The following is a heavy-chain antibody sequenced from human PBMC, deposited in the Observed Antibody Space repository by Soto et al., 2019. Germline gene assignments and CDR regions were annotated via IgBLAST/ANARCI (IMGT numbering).Heavy chain of an antibody. CDR2: VAYHGRSK. J-gene: IGHJ6*02. CDR1: GFTFSDYA. V-gene: IGHV3-30*04. Sequence: QVQLVESGGGVVQPGRSLRLSCAASGFTFSDYAMHWVRQAPGKGLEWVAVVAYHGRSKYYADSVKGRFTISTDNSKTTVYLQMNSLRDEDTAMYYCARDDILVIPGGSYNYGMDVWGHGTTVTVSS. CDR3: ARDDILVIPGGSYNYGMDV. D-gene: IGHD2-2*01.